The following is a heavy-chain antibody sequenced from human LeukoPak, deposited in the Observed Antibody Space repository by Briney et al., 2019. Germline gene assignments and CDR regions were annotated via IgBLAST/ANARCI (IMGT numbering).Heavy chain of an antibody. CDR2: IYYSGTT. J-gene: IGHJ6*03. CDR3: AREGPANRYYYYMDV. D-gene: IGHD1/OR15-1a*01. CDR1: GGSISSSPYY. Sequence: SETLSLTCTVSGGSISSSPYYWGWIRQPPGKGLEWIGSIYYSGTTHYNPSLESRVTISVDTSKNQFSLKLSSVTAADTAVYYCAREGPANRYYYYMDVWGKGTTVTVSS. V-gene: IGHV4-39*07.